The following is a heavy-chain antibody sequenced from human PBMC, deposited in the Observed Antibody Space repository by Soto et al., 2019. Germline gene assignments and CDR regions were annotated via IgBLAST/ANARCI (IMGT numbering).Heavy chain of an antibody. D-gene: IGHD5-18*01. CDR1: GYSFPYYW. CDR3: ARPWREGLTYGYGY. J-gene: IGHJ4*02. V-gene: IGHV5-51*01. CDR2: IYPDDSDT. Sequence: PGEALKISCKASGYSFPYYWIGWARQMPGKGLEWLGIIYPDDSDTRYNPSFQGQVTISADDSISTAYLQWSSLKASDTAMYYCARPWREGLTYGYGYWGQGXLVTVSS.